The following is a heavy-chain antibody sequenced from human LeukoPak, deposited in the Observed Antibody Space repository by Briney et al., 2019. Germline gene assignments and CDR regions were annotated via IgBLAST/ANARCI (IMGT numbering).Heavy chain of an antibody. V-gene: IGHV3-23*01. J-gene: IGHJ4*02. CDR3: AKVRSGIAAAADY. D-gene: IGHD6-13*01. Sequence: GALRLSCAASGFTFSSYAMSWVRQAPGKGLEWVSAISGSGGSTYYADSVKGRFTISRDNSKNTLYPQMNSLRAEDTAVYYCAKVRSGIAAAADYWGQGTLVTVSS. CDR1: GFTFSSYA. CDR2: ISGSGGST.